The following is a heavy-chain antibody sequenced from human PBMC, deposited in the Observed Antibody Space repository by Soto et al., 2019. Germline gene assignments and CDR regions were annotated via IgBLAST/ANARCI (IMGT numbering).Heavy chain of an antibody. Sequence: QVQLQESGPGLVKPSETLSLTCTVSGGSVSSGSYYWSWIRQPPGKGLEWIGYIYYSGSTNYNASLKSRVTISVDTSKNQFSLKLSSVTAADTAVYYCAREPYDRTGFDYWGQGTLVTVSS. CDR1: GGSVSSGSYY. D-gene: IGHD3-10*02. J-gene: IGHJ4*02. V-gene: IGHV4-61*01. CDR2: IYYSGST. CDR3: AREPYDRTGFDY.